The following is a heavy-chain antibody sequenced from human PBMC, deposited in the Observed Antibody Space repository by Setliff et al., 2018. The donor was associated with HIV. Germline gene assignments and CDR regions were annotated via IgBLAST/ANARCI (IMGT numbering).Heavy chain of an antibody. J-gene: IGHJ3*02. CDR2: FDPEDEET. CDR3: ATAYFYDSSGYWYVFDT. D-gene: IGHD3-22*01. CDR1: GDTLSEVS. Sequence: RASVKVSCKVSGDTLSEVSMHWVRQAPGKGLEWMGGFDPEDEETIYAQNFQGRVTMTEDTSTDTAYMELSSLRSEDTAMYYCATAYFYDSSGYWYVFDTWGQGTMVTVSS. V-gene: IGHV1-24*01.